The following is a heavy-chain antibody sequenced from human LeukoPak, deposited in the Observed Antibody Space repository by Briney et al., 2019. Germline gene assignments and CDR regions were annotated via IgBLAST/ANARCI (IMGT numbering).Heavy chain of an antibody. CDR2: ISGSGGST. CDR3: AKDHHTGAGPPLGISGLDY. J-gene: IGHJ4*02. CDR1: GFTFSSYA. V-gene: IGHV3-23*01. Sequence: PGGSLRLSCAASGFTFSSYAMSWVRQAPGKGLEWVSAISGSGGSTYYADSVKGRFTISRDNSKNTLYLQMNSLRAEDTAVYYCAKDHHTGAGPPLGISGLDYWGQGTLVTVSS. D-gene: IGHD1-26*01.